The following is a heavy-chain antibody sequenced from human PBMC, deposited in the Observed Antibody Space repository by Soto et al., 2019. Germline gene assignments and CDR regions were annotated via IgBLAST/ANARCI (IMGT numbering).Heavy chain of an antibody. J-gene: IGHJ6*02. V-gene: IGHV3-7*05. Sequence: PGGSLRLSCAASGFTFSSYWMSWVRQAPGKGLEWVANIKQDGSEKYYVDSVKGRFTISRDNAKNSLYLQMNSLRAEDTAVYYCARYCSGGSCYEENPNGMDVWGQGTTVTVSS. CDR2: IKQDGSEK. CDR3: ARYCSGGSCYEENPNGMDV. D-gene: IGHD2-15*01. CDR1: GFTFSSYW.